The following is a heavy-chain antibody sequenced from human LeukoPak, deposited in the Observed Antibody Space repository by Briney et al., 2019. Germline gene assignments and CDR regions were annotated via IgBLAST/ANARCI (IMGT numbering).Heavy chain of an antibody. V-gene: IGHV5-51*01. CDR3: ARQVPFCSGGSCYHYYYMDV. Sequence: GESLKISCKGSGYSFTSYWIGWVRQMPGKGPEWMGIIYPGDSDTRYSPSFQGQVTILADKSISTAYLQWSSLKASDTAMYYCARQVPFCSGGSCYHYYYMDVWGKGTTVTVSS. D-gene: IGHD2-15*01. CDR2: IYPGDSDT. J-gene: IGHJ6*03. CDR1: GYSFTSYW.